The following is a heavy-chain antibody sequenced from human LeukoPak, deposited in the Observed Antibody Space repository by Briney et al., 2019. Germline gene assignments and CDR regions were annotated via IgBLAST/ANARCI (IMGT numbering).Heavy chain of an antibody. CDR1: GGTFSSYA. CDR3: AREHYYDSSGHYYFDY. J-gene: IGHJ4*02. D-gene: IGHD3-22*01. CDR2: IIPIFGTA. Sequence: GASVKVSCKASGGTFSSYAISWVRQAPGQGLEWIGGIIPIFGTANYAQKFQGRVTITADESTSTAYMELSSLRSEDTAVYYCAREHYYDSSGHYYFDYWGQGTLVTVSS. V-gene: IGHV1-69*13.